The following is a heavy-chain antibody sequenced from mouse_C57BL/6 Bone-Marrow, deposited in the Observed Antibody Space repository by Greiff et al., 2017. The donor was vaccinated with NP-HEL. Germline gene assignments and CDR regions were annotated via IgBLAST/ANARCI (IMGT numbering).Heavy chain of an antibody. CDR3: TFYGNYGFDY. Sequence: EVQLQESGAELVRPGASVKLSCTASGFNFKDDYMHWVKQRPEQGLEWIGWIDPENGDTEYASKFQGKATITADTSSNTAYLQLSSLTSEDTAVYYCTFYGNYGFDYWGQGTTLTVSS. CDR1: GFNFKDDY. J-gene: IGHJ2*01. V-gene: IGHV14-4*01. CDR2: IDPENGDT. D-gene: IGHD2-1*01.